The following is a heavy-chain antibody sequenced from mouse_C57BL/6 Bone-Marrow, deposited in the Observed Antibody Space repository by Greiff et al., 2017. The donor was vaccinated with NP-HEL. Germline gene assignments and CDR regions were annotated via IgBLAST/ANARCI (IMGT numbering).Heavy chain of an antibody. V-gene: IGHV5-6*02. J-gene: IGHJ1*03. CDR3: ARLYYYGSSYGYFDV. Sequence: DVKLVESGGDLVKPGGSLKLSCAASGFTFSSYGMSWVRQTPDKRLEWVATISSGGSYTYYPDSVKGRFTISRDNAKNTLYLQMSSLKSEDTAMYYCARLYYYGSSYGYFDVWGTGTTVTVSS. D-gene: IGHD1-1*01. CDR2: ISSGGSYT. CDR1: GFTFSSYG.